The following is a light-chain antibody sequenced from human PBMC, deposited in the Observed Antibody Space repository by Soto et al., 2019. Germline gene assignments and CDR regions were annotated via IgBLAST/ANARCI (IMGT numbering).Light chain of an antibody. V-gene: IGKV3-20*01. J-gene: IGKJ1*01. Sequence: EIVLTQSPGTLSLSPGERATLSCRASQSVSYFAWYQQRFGQAPRLLIYGASSRATGIPDRFSGSGSGTDFTLTIIRLEPEDFAVYYCQQYGSSSWTFGQGTKVDIK. CDR3: QQYGSSSWT. CDR1: QSVSY. CDR2: GAS.